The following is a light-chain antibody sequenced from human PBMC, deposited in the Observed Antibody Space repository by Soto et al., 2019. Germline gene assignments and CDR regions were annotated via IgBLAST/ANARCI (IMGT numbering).Light chain of an antibody. V-gene: IGKV3-20*01. CDR1: QSVSNNY. CDR2: GAS. CDR3: QQYGSSSWT. J-gene: IGKJ1*01. Sequence: EIVLTQSPGTLSLSPGERVTLSCRSSQSVSNNYLAWYQQRPGQAPRLLIYGASSRATGIPDRFSGSGSGTEFTLTISRLEPEDFAVYYCQQYGSSSWTFGQGTKVDIK.